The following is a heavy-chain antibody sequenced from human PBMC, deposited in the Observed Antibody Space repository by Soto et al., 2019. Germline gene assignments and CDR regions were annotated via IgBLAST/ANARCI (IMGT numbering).Heavy chain of an antibody. Sequence: EVQLLESGGGLVQPGGSLRLSCAASGFPFNSYAMNWVRQTPGKGLEWVSSISASGSTSSLADSVKGRFTVARDNSQNTLHLQMHSLSAEDTAIYYCAREITGTARPLDPWGQGTLVTVSS. D-gene: IGHD1-7*01. CDR3: AREITGTARPLDP. CDR1: GFPFNSYA. CDR2: ISASGSTS. J-gene: IGHJ5*02. V-gene: IGHV3-23*01.